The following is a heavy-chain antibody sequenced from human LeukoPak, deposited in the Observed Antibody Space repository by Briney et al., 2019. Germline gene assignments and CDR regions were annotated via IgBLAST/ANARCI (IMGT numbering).Heavy chain of an antibody. CDR1: GFTFSSYW. V-gene: IGHV3-74*01. Sequence: PGGSLRLSCAVSGFTFSSYWMHWVRQAPGKGLVWVSRINSDGSSTSYADSVKGRFTISRDNSKNTLYLQMNSLRAEDTAVYYCARDFQGVTMVRGDLDYWGQGTLVTVSS. J-gene: IGHJ4*02. CDR2: INSDGSST. CDR3: ARDFQGVTMVRGDLDY. D-gene: IGHD3-10*01.